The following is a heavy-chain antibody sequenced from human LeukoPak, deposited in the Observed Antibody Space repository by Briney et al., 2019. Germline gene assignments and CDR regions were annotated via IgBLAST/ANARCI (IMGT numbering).Heavy chain of an antibody. CDR3: ARGYGGNSRGLDY. D-gene: IGHD4-23*01. Sequence: GGSLRLSCAASGFTFSSYGMHWVRQAPGKGLEWVAVIWYDGSTQYYAYSVKGRFTISRDNSKNPLYLQMNSLRAEDTAVYYCARGYGGNSRGLDYWGQGTPVTVSS. CDR1: GFTFSSYG. CDR2: IWYDGSTQ. V-gene: IGHV3-33*01. J-gene: IGHJ4*02.